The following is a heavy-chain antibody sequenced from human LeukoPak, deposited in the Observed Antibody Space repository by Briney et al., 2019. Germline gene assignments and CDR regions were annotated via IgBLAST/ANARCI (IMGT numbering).Heavy chain of an antibody. CDR2: ISYDGSNK. CDR3: ARQGHYDSTGYSYFQH. J-gene: IGHJ1*01. Sequence: GGSLRLSCAASGFTFSRYAIHWVRQAPGKGLEWVAGISYDGSNKYYADSVKGRFTISRDNSKNTLFLQMDSLRVDDTAVYYCARQGHYDSTGYSYFQHWGQGALVTVSA. V-gene: IGHV3-30-3*01. D-gene: IGHD3-22*01. CDR1: GFTFSRYA.